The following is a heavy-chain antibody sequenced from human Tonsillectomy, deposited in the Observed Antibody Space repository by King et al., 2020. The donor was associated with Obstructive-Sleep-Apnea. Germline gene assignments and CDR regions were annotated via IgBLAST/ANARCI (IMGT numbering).Heavy chain of an antibody. J-gene: IGHJ4*02. CDR2: IWYDGSNT. V-gene: IGHV3-33*01. D-gene: IGHD7-27*01. CDR3: ARDPIPNWGLGGYYFDY. CDR1: G. Sequence: GMHWVRQAPGKGLEWVAVIWYDGSNTFYADSVRGRFAISRDNSNNTLYLQMNSLRAEDTAMYYCARDPIPNWGLGGYYFDYWGQGTLVTVSS.